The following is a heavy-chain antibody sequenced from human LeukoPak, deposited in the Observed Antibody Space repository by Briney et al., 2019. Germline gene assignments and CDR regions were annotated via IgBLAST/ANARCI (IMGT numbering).Heavy chain of an antibody. Sequence: HSGGSLRLSCAASGFTFSSYAMDWARQAPGKGLEWVAVVSYGGSNKFHADSVKGRFTISRDNSKNTLYLQMNSLRAEDTAVYYCARDWSLGYSIDYWGQGTLVTVSS. CDR1: GFTFSSYA. D-gene: IGHD5-18*01. CDR3: ARDWSLGYSIDY. J-gene: IGHJ4*02. V-gene: IGHV3-30*04. CDR2: VSYGGSNK.